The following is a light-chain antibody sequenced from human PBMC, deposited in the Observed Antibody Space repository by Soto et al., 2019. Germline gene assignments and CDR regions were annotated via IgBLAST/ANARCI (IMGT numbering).Light chain of an antibody. CDR2: EVS. J-gene: IGLJ1*01. CDR1: SSDVGGYNY. Sequence: ARAQPASVSGSPGQSSTISCTGTSSDVGGYNYVSWYQQHPGKAPKLTIYEVSNRPSGVSNRFSGSKSGNTASLTISGLQAEDEADYYCSSYTSSSTDVFGTGTKVTVL. CDR3: SSYTSSSTDV. V-gene: IGLV2-14*01.